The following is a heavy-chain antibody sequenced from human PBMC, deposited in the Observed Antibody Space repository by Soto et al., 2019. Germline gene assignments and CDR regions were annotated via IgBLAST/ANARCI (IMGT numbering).Heavy chain of an antibody. D-gene: IGHD2-15*01. Sequence: EVKLVESGGGLVQPGGSLRLSCEASGFTFSNYWMYWVRQAPGQGLVWVSRINSDGSVSSYADSVKGRLTISRDNVKNTLYTQMNSLRVEDTAVYDWARGDCVGGSCYSLAGSFYYCMDVWGKGTTVTVFS. V-gene: IGHV3-74*01. CDR2: INSDGSVS. J-gene: IGHJ6*03. CDR3: ARGDCVGGSCYSLAGSFYYCMDV. CDR1: GFTFSNYW.